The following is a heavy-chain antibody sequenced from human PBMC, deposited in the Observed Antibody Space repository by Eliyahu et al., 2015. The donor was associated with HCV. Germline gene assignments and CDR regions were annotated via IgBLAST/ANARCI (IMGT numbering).Heavy chain of an antibody. V-gene: IGHV1-69*01. J-gene: IGHJ6*02. CDR2: IIPIFGTA. D-gene: IGHD6-13*01. CDR3: ASKRISSSWSQDHYYGMDV. Sequence: QVQLVQSGAEVKKPGSSVKVSCKASGGTFSSYAISWVRQAPGQGLEWMGGIIPIFGTANYAQKFQGRVTITADESTSTAYMELSSLRSEDTAVYYCASKRISSSWSQDHYYGMDVWGQGTTVTVSS. CDR1: GGTFSSYA.